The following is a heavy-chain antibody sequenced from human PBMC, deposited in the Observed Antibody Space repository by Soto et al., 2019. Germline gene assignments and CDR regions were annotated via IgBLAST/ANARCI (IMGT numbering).Heavy chain of an antibody. CDR3: ASLRQLGDYYYYGMDV. CDR2: IIPIFGTA. V-gene: IGHV1-69*06. D-gene: IGHD6-6*01. CDR1: GGTFSSYA. J-gene: IGHJ6*02. Sequence: QVQLVQSGAEVKKPGSSVKVSCKASGGTFSSYAISWVRQAPGQGLEWMGGIIPIFGTANYEQKFQGRVTITADKSTSTAYMELSSLRSEDTAVYYCASLRQLGDYYYYGMDVWGQGTTVTVSS.